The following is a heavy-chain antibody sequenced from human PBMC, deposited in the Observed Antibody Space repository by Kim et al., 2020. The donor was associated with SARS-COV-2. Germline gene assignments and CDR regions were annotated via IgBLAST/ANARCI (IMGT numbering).Heavy chain of an antibody. V-gene: IGHV2-5*02. J-gene: IGHJ5*02. CDR3: AHMPSSLYYDYVWGSSFRRVYWFDP. D-gene: IGHD3-16*01. CDR2: IYWDDDK. Sequence: SGPTLVKPTQTLTLTCTFSGFSLSTSGVGVGWIRQPPGKALEWLALIYWDDDKRYSPSLKSRLTITKDTSKNQVVLTMTNMDPVDTATYYCAHMPSSLYYDYVWGSSFRRVYWFDPWGQGTLVTVSS. CDR1: GFSLSTSGVG.